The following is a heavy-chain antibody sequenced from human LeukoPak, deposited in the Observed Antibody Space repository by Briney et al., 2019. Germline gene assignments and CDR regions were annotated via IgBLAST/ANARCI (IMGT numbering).Heavy chain of an antibody. J-gene: IGHJ3*02. V-gene: IGHV3-9*01. CDR3: AKVLSGCRASGGGSCWTAVDAFDI. CDR1: GFTFDDHA. Sequence: GGSLRLSCAASGFTFDDHAMHWVRQAPGKGLEWVPGISWNSGSIGYADSVKGRFTISRDNAKNSLYLQMNSLRAEDTALYYCAKVLSGCRASGGGSCWTAVDAFDIWGQGTMVTVSS. D-gene: IGHD2-15*01. CDR2: ISWNSGSI.